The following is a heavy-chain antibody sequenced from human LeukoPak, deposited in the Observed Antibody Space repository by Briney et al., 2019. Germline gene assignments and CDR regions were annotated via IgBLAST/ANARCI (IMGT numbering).Heavy chain of an antibody. D-gene: IGHD1-14*01. CDR2: IRVKAFGRTT. J-gene: IGHJ4*02. V-gene: IGHV3-49*04. CDR1: GITFGDYA. Sequence: GGSLRLSCTASGITFGDYAVSWVRQAPGKGLEWVSFIRVKAFGRTTEYAASVKDRFTISRDDSNNIAYLQMNSLKTEDTAVYFCTRDHNNVFDYWGQGTLVTVSS. CDR3: TRDHNNVFDY.